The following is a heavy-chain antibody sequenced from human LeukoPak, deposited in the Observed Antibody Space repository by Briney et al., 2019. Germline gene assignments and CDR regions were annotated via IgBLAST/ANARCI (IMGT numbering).Heavy chain of an antibody. Sequence: GGSLRLSCVGSGDSFIRHAMIWVRRAPGKGLEWIAYISSSGSPIYYADSVKGRFTVSRDNARTSLFLHMNSLRAEDTAVYYCAREYDSRARFDSWGQGTLVTVSS. V-gene: IGHV3-48*01. D-gene: IGHD6-13*01. CDR3: AREYDSRARFDS. CDR1: GDSFIRHA. CDR2: ISSSGSPI. J-gene: IGHJ4*02.